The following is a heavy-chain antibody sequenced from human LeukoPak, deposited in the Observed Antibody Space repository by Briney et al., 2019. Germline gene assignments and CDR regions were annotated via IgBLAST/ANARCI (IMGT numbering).Heavy chain of an antibody. CDR2: VSLSGLT. J-gene: IGHJ4*02. V-gene: IGHV4-4*02. D-gene: IGHD2-8*01. CDR3: SRENGAFSPFGY. CDR1: GGSITSTNW. Sequence: SETLSLTCGVSGGSITSTNWWSWVRQPPGQGLEWIGEVSLSGLTNYDPSLSSRVIMALDTSKNHLSLHLTSVTAADTAVYYCSRENGAFSPFGYWGQGYLVTVLS.